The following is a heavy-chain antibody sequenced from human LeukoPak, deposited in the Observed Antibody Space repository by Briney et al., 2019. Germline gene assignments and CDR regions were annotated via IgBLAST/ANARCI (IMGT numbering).Heavy chain of an antibody. D-gene: IGHD6-13*01. CDR1: GFTFSSYA. CDR3: ARPKYSSSWYWDY. Sequence: GGSLRLSCTASGFTFSSYAMNWVRQAPGKGLEWVSAISGSGGSTYYADSVKGRFTISRDNSKNTLYLQMNSLRAEDTAVYYCARPKYSSSWYWDYWGQGTLVTVSS. J-gene: IGHJ4*02. V-gene: IGHV3-23*01. CDR2: ISGSGGST.